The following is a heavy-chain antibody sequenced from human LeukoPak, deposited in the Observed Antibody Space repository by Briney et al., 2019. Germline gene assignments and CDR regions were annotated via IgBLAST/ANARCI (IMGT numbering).Heavy chain of an antibody. D-gene: IGHD3-9*01. J-gene: IGHJ4*02. V-gene: IGHV4-59*01. Sequence: SETLSLTCTVSGGSISGYYWSWIRQPPGKGLEWIGYIYYSGSTNYNPSLKSRVTMSVDTSKNQFSLKLNSVSAADTAAYYCARDRAVLRYFDWSSDFDYWGQGTLVTVSS. CDR1: GGSISGYY. CDR2: IYYSGST. CDR3: ARDRAVLRYFDWSSDFDY.